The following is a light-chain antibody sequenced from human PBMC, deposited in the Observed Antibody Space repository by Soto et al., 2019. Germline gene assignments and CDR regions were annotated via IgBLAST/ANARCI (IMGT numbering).Light chain of an antibody. CDR3: QQYYSYPT. CDR2: AAS. J-gene: IGKJ1*01. V-gene: IGKV1-8*01. Sequence: AIRMTQSPSSLSASTGDRVTITCRASQGISSYLAWYQQKPGKAPKLLIYAASTLQSGVPSRFSGSRSGTDFTLTISCLQSEDFATYYCQQYYSYPTFGQGTKVEIK. CDR1: QGISSY.